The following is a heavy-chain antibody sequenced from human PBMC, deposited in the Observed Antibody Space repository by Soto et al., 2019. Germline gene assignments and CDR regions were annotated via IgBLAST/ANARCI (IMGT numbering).Heavy chain of an antibody. CDR3: GRTGDSGGMDV. V-gene: IGHV4-34*01. CDR2: INHSGST. CDR1: GGSFSGYY. J-gene: IGHJ6*02. D-gene: IGHD3-16*01. Sequence: LSLTCAVYGGSFSGYYWSWIRQPPGKGLEWIGEINHSGSTNYNPSLKSRVTISVDTSKNQSSLKLSSVTAADTAVYYCGRTGDSGGMDVWGQGTTVTVSS.